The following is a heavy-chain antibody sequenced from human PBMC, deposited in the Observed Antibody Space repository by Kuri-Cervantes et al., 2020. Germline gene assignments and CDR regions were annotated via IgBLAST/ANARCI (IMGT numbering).Heavy chain of an antibody. V-gene: IGHV3-7*01. J-gene: IGHJ4*02. Sequence: GESLKISCAASGFTFSNYLMSWVRQAPGKGLEWVANIKQDGSDKYYVDSVEGRFTISRDNAKDSLYLQMNGLRADDTAVYYCARPRHSASWYEFDYWGQGTLVTVSS. CDR1: GFTFSNYL. D-gene: IGHD6-13*01. CDR2: IKQDGSDK. CDR3: ARPRHSASWYEFDY.